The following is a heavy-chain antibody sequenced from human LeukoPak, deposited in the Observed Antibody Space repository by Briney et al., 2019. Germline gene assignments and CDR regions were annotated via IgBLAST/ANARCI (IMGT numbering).Heavy chain of an antibody. V-gene: IGHV4-34*01. CDR2: INHSGST. D-gene: IGHD5-12*01. CDR1: GGSFSGYY. CDR3: ARLSGYDWESFYDY. J-gene: IGHJ4*02. Sequence: PSETLSLTCAVYGGSFSGYYWNWIRQPPGKGLEWIGEINHSGSTNYNPSLKSRVTISVDTSKNQFSLRLTSVTAADTAVYYCARLSGYDWESFYDYWGQGTLVTVPS.